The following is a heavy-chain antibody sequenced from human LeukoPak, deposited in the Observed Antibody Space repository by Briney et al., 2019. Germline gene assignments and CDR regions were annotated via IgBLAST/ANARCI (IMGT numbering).Heavy chain of an antibody. D-gene: IGHD6-19*01. Sequence: PGGSLRLSCAGSGFTFSSYWMLWVRQAPGEGLVWVSRISSDGISTNYAASVRGRFTISRDNSKNTLFLQMNSLRAEDTAVFYCAKRSGYTTGWFFGFWGQGTLVTVSS. CDR3: AKRSGYTTGWFFGF. J-gene: IGHJ4*02. CDR1: GFTFSSYW. CDR2: ISSDGIST. V-gene: IGHV3-74*01.